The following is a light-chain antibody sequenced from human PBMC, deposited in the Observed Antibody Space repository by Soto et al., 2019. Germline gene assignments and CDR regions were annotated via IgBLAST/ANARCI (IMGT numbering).Light chain of an antibody. CDR1: NSDGGGYNC. CDR3: SSYTSSSTLV. Sequence: QSALTQPAFVSGSPRQSITISCTGTNSDGGGYNCVSWYQQHPGKVPQLMIYDVTNRPSGVSNRFSGSKSGNTDALTISGLEVVDEADYYCSSYTSSSTLVFGAGIKLSVL. CDR2: DVT. J-gene: IGLJ1*01. V-gene: IGLV2-14*01.